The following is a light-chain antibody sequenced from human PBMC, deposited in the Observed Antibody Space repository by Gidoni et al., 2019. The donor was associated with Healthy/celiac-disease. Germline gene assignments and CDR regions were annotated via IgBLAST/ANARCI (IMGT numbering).Light chain of an antibody. CDR2: AAS. Sequence: DIQLTQSPSFLSASVGDRVTITCRASQGISSYLAWYQQKPGKAPKLLIYAASTLQSGVPSRFSGSGSGTEFTLTISSLQPEDFATYYCQQHSSYPRTFGQGTKVEIK. CDR1: QGISSY. J-gene: IGKJ1*01. V-gene: IGKV1-9*01. CDR3: QQHSSYPRT.